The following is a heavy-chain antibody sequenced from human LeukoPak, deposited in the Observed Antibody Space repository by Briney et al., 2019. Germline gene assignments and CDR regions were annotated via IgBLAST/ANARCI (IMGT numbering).Heavy chain of an antibody. Sequence: SETLSLTCTVSGGSISSSSYYWGWIRQSPGKGLEWIGSIYFSGSTFYNPSLKSRVTISIDTSKNQFSLKVNSVTAADAAVFYCVSSSTFPRKGMDVGGQGTTVTVSS. CDR2: IYFSGST. J-gene: IGHJ6*02. CDR3: VSSSTFPRKGMDV. V-gene: IGHV4-39*01. CDR1: GGSISSSSYY. D-gene: IGHD2-2*01.